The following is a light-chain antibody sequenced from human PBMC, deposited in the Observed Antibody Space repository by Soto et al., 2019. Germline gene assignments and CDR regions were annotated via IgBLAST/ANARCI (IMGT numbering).Light chain of an antibody. CDR2: GAS. CDR3: QQYYNWPLT. J-gene: IGKJ4*01. CDR1: QTVSTS. V-gene: IGKV3-15*01. Sequence: EIVMTQSPATLSVSPGERATLSCRTSQTVSTSLAWYQQKPGQAPRLLIYGASTRATGIPARFSGGGSGTEFSLTISSLQSEDFALYYCQQYYNWPLTFGGGTKVDIK.